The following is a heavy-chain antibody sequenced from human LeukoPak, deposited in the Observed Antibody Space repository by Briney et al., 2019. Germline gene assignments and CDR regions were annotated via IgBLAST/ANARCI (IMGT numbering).Heavy chain of an antibody. D-gene: IGHD2/OR15-2a*01. CDR3: ARDLSDKRGFDP. CDR1: GGTFSSYA. V-gene: IGHV1-69*05. CDR2: IIPIFGTA. Sequence: SVKVSCKASGGTFSSYAISWVRQAPGQGLEWMGGIIPIFGTANYAQKFQGRVTITTDESTSTAYMELSSLRSEDTAVYYCARDLSDKRGFDPWGQGTLVTVSS. J-gene: IGHJ5*02.